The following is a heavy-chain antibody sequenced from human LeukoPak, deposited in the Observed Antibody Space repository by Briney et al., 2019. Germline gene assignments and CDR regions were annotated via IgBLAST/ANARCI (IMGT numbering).Heavy chain of an antibody. D-gene: IGHD3-10*01. J-gene: IGHJ4*02. CDR1: GYTLTDYF. CDR2: INPDSGGT. CDR3: ARDHYGSQDY. V-gene: IGHV1-2*02. Sequence: GASVKVSCKASGYTLTDYFIHWVRQAPGQGLEWMGWINPDSGGTKYAQKFQGRVTMTRDTSISTAYMELSRLRSDDTAVYYCARDHYGSQDYWGQGTLVTVSS.